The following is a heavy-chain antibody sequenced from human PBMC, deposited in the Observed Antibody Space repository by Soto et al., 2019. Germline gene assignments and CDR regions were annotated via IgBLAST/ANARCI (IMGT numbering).Heavy chain of an antibody. CDR3: ARGLGFVFGEGWFDP. CDR1: GYTFTSYD. D-gene: IGHD3-10*01. CDR2: MNPNSGNT. V-gene: IGHV1-8*01. Sequence: QVQLVQSGAEVKKPGASVKVSCKASGYTFTSYDINWVRQATGQGLEWMGWMNPNSGNTGYAQKFQGRVTMTRNTSXTTGYMELSSLRSEDTAVYYCARGLGFVFGEGWFDPWGQGTLVTVSS. J-gene: IGHJ5*02.